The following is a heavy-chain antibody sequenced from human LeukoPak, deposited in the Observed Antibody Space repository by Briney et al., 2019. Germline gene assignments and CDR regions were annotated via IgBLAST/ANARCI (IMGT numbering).Heavy chain of an antibody. CDR2: IYYSGST. V-gene: IGHV4-61*01. Sequence: SETLSLTCTVSGGSVSSGSYYWSWIRQPPGKGLEWIGYIYYSGSTNYNPSLKSRVTISVDTSKSQFSLKLSSVTAADTAVYYCARALEDCSGGSCYAQFDYWGQGTLVTVSS. J-gene: IGHJ4*02. CDR1: GGSVSSGSYY. CDR3: ARALEDCSGGSCYAQFDY. D-gene: IGHD2-15*01.